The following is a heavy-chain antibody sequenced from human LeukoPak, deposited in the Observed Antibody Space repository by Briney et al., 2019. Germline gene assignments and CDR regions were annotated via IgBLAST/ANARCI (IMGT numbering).Heavy chain of an antibody. CDR1: GFTVSDNY. CDR3: AREGTAGTNLNWFDP. Sequence: GGSLRLSCAASGFTVSDNYMSWVRQAPGKGLEWVSVIYSGGNTYSADSVKGRFTISRDNSKNTLYLQMNSLRAEDTAVYYCAREGTAGTNLNWFDPWGQGTLVTVSS. D-gene: IGHD1-1*01. J-gene: IGHJ5*02. CDR2: IYSGGNT. V-gene: IGHV3-53*01.